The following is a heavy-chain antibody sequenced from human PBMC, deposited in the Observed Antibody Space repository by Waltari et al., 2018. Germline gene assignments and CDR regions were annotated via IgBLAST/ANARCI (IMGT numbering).Heavy chain of an antibody. CDR3: AREATHSYYYFLDV. Sequence: QVQLVQSGAEVKKPGASVKVSCEASGYTFTGRYLHWVRQAPGPGLEWMGRIKPHSGVTDYAQKLQDRVTMTRDTSSSTAYMELSGLRSDDTAVYYCAREATHSYYYFLDVWGKGTTVTVSS. V-gene: IGHV1-2*06. J-gene: IGHJ6*03. CDR1: GYTFTGRY. CDR2: IKPHSGVT.